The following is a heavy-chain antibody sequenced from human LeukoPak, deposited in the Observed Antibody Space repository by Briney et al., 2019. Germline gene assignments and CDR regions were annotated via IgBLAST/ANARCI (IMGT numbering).Heavy chain of an antibody. CDR2: IYYTGSAT. CDR3: ARVSNTVVTYYFDY. J-gene: IGHJ4*02. Sequence: PETLSLTCTVSGGSISGYYWSWIRQSPGKGLEWIGYIYYTGSATNYNPSLKSRVTISSDTSKNQFSLRLYSVTAADTAVYYCARVSNTVVTYYFDYWGQGTLVTVSS. D-gene: IGHD4-23*01. V-gene: IGHV4-59*01. CDR1: GGSISGYY.